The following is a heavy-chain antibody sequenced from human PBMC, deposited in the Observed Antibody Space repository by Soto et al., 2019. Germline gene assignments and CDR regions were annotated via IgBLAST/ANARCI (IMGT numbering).Heavy chain of an antibody. J-gene: IGHJ6*02. Sequence: QVQLQESGPGLVKPSETLSLTCTVSGGSISSYYWSWIRQPPGKGLEWIGYIYYSGSTNYNPSLKSLVTIPVDTSKNQFSLKLSSVTAADTAVYYCTRETRPYSMEVWGQGTTVTVSS. CDR3: TRETRPYSMEV. D-gene: IGHD2-2*01. V-gene: IGHV4-59*01. CDR2: IYYSGST. CDR1: GGSISSYY.